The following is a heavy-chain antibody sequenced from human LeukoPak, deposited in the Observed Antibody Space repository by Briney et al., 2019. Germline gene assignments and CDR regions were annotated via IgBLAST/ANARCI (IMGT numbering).Heavy chain of an antibody. V-gene: IGHV1-2*02. Sequence: ASVKVSCKASGDAFSGYFIHWVRQAPGQELEWMGNINANSGVTNYAQKFQGRVTMTRDTSISTAYMELNNLRSDDTAVYFCAREDESGWRRFDYWGQGTLVTVSS. D-gene: IGHD6-19*01. CDR1: GDAFSGYF. CDR3: AREDESGWRRFDY. J-gene: IGHJ4*02. CDR2: INANSGVT.